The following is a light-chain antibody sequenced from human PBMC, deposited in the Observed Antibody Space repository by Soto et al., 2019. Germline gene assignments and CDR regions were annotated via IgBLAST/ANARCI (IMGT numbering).Light chain of an antibody. Sequence: DIVMTQSPLSLPVTPGEPASISCRSSQSLLHSNGYNYLDWYLQKPGQSPQLLFYLGSRRAYGVTDRFSVSGSGTYFTLKISRVEAEDVGVYYCMQGLQNPRTFGQGTKLDIK. CDR3: MQGLQNPRT. V-gene: IGKV2-28*01. CDR1: QSLLHSNGYNY. CDR2: LGS. J-gene: IGKJ2*01.